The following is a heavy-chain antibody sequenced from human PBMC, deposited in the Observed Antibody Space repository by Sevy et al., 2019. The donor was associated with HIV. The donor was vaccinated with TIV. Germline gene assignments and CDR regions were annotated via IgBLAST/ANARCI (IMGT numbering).Heavy chain of an antibody. J-gene: IGHJ3*02. V-gene: IGHV3-30*04. CDR2: IAYDGSNK. D-gene: IGHD3-3*01. CDR3: ARPRFLEWLSSVAFDI. CDR1: GFVFSSYA. Sequence: GGSLRLFCTASGFVFSSYAMHWVRQAPGKGLEWVAFIAYDGSNKNYADSVKGRFTLSRDNSKNTLYLQMNSLGAEDTAVYYCARPRFLEWLSSVAFDIWGQGTMVTVSS.